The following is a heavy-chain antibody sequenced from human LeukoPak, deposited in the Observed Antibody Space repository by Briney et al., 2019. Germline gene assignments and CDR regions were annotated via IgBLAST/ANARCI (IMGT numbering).Heavy chain of an antibody. V-gene: IGHV3-30*04. CDR2: ISYDGSNK. D-gene: IGHD6-13*01. J-gene: IGHJ4*02. CDR1: GFTFSSYA. Sequence: QPGGSLRLSCAASGFTFSSYAMHWVRQAPGKGLEWVAVISYDGSNKYYADSVKGRFTISRDNAKNSLYLQMNSLRAEDTAVYYCARDLRGSSSRFDYWGQGTLVTVSS. CDR3: ARDLRGSSSRFDY.